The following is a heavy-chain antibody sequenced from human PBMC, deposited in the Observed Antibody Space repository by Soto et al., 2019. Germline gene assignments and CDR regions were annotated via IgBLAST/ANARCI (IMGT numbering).Heavy chain of an antibody. J-gene: IGHJ3*02. D-gene: IGHD2-15*01. CDR2: ISAYNGNT. V-gene: IGHV1-18*04. CDR3: ARDGVDCSGGSCAPSGAFDI. CDR1: GYTFTSYG. Sequence: ASVKVSCKASGYTFTSYGISWVRQAPGQGLEWMGWISAYNGNTNYAQKLQGRVTMTTDTSTSTAYMELRSLRSDDTAVYYCARDGVDCSGGSCAPSGAFDIWGQVTMVTVSS.